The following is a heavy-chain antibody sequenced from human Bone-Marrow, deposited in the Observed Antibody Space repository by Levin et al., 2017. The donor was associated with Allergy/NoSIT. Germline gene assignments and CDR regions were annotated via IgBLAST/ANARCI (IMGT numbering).Heavy chain of an antibody. CDR2: IWSDGSNK. CDR1: GFTFNSYA. Sequence: PGGSLRLSCAASGFTFNSYAMHWVRQAPGEGLEWVAFIWSDGSNKYYAGSGKGRFTISRDNSKNTLYLQMSSLRAEDTAVYYCARGELNWGIDYWGQGTLVSVLS. V-gene: IGHV3-33*01. J-gene: IGHJ4*02. D-gene: IGHD7-27*01. CDR3: ARGELNWGIDY.